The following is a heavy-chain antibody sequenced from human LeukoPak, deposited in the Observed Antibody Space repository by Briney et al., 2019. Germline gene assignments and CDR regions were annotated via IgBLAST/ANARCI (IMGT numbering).Heavy chain of an antibody. CDR3: ARAPSHYYADY. V-gene: IGHV3-33*01. CDR2: IWYDGSNK. D-gene: IGHD3-10*01. J-gene: IGHJ4*02. Sequence: PGSSLRLSCAASGYTFSHYGMHWVRQAPGKGLEWVAVIWYDGSNKYYADSVKGRFTISRDNSKNTVYLQMDSLRVEDTAVYYCARAPSHYYADYWGQGTLVTVSS. CDR1: GYTFSHYG.